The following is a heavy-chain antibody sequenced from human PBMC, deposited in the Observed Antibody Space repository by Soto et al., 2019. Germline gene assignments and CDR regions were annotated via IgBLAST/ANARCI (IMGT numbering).Heavy chain of an antibody. CDR1: GYTFTGYY. CDR2: INVNNGGT. V-gene: IGHV1-2*02. J-gene: IGHJ6*02. D-gene: IGHD5-18*01. Sequence: ASVKVSCKASGYTFTGYYIHWVRQAPGQGLEWMGWINVNNGGTNYAQKLQGRVTMTRDTSTGTAYMELGSLRSEDTAVYYCARGGRIVDTGIGYYYYHAMDVWGQGTTVTVSS. CDR3: ARGGRIVDTGIGYYYYHAMDV.